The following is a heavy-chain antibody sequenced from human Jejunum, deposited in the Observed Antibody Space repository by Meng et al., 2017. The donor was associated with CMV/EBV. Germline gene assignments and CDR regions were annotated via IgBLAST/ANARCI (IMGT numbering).Heavy chain of an antibody. CDR2: ISAYNGNT. V-gene: IGHV1-18*01. Sequence: QPHLVQAGGEVKKPGASVKVSCKASGYTFTNYGITWVRQAPGQGLEWMGWISAYNGNTNYAQTLQGRLTMTTDTSTSTAYMELRSLRSDDTAVYYCARVEVGITSGDYWGQGTLVTVSS. CDR1: GYTFTNYG. J-gene: IGHJ4*02. D-gene: IGHD1-26*01. CDR3: ARVEVGITSGDY.